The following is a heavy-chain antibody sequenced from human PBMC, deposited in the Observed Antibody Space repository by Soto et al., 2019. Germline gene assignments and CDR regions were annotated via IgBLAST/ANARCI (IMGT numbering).Heavy chain of an antibody. D-gene: IGHD1-26*01. J-gene: IGHJ4*02. CDR3: ARERGGYKHFDY. Sequence: QVQLVQSGAEVKKPGASVRVSCKSSGYTFTDYGITWVRQAPGQGLEWMGWINTYTGNINYAQRLQGRVTMTTDTSTSTAYMELRSLTSDDTAVYYCARERGGYKHFDYWGQGALVTVSS. CDR2: INTYTGNI. V-gene: IGHV1-18*01. CDR1: GYTFTDYG.